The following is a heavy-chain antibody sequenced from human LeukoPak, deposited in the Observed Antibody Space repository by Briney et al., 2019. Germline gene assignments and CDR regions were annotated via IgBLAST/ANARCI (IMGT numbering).Heavy chain of an antibody. Sequence: GRSLRLSCAASGFTFSSYAMHWVRQAPGKGLEWVAVISYDGSNKYYADSVNGRFTISRDNSKNTLYLQMNSLRVEDTAVYYYARGSGSSHYYGMDVWGQGTTVTVSS. D-gene: IGHD3-10*01. V-gene: IGHV3-30-3*01. CDR3: ARGSGSSHYYGMDV. J-gene: IGHJ6*02. CDR2: ISYDGSNK. CDR1: GFTFSSYA.